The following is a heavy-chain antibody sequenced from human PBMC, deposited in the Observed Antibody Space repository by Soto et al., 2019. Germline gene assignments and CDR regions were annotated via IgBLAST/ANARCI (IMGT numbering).Heavy chain of an antibody. Sequence: EVQLLESGGGLVKPGGSLRLSCAASGFSFSSAWMNWVRQAPGKGLEWVGRIRTKHEGETTDYPPPVKGRFTISRDDSKTTLYLQMTSLKIEDTAVYYCTTGSNEGYWGQGTLVTVSS. CDR2: IRTKHEGETT. D-gene: IGHD1-1*01. V-gene: IGHV3-15*07. J-gene: IGHJ4*02. CDR1: GFSFSSAW. CDR3: TTGSNEGY.